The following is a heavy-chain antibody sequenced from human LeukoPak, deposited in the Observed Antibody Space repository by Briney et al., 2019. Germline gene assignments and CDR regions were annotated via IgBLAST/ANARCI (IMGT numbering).Heavy chain of an antibody. CDR3: ASLTSGLYCTNGVCYTNYARYYYYGMDV. CDR2: IKQDGSEK. V-gene: IGHV3-7*05. D-gene: IGHD2-8*01. Sequence: GGSLRLSCAASGFTLSSYWMSWVRQAPGKGLEWVANIKQDGSEKYYVDSVKGRFTISRDNAKNSLYLQMNSLRAEDTAVYYCASLTSGLYCTNGVCYTNYARYYYYGMDVWGQGTTVTVSS. J-gene: IGHJ6*02. CDR1: GFTLSSYW.